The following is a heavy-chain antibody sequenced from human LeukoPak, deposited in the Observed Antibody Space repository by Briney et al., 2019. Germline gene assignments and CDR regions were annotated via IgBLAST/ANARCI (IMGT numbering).Heavy chain of an antibody. Sequence: SETLSLTCAVYGGSFSGYYWSWIRQPPGKGLEWIGEINHSGSTNYNPPLKSRVTISVDTSKNQFSLKLSSVTAADTAVYYCAREGSGSYFDYWGQGTLVTVSS. J-gene: IGHJ4*02. CDR1: GGSFSGYY. V-gene: IGHV4-34*01. CDR2: INHSGST. CDR3: AREGSGSYFDY. D-gene: IGHD3-10*01.